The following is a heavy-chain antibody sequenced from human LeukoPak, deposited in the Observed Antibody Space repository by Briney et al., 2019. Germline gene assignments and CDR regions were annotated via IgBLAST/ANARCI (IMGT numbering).Heavy chain of an antibody. Sequence: GGSLRLSCAASGFTFSSYWMHWVRQAPGKGLVWVSRINSDGSSTSYADSVKGRFTISRDNSKNTLYLQMNSLRAEDTAVYYCARAGYSSGWYVYFDYWGQGTLVTVSS. J-gene: IGHJ4*02. CDR3: ARAGYSSGWYVYFDY. V-gene: IGHV3-74*01. CDR2: INSDGSST. CDR1: GFTFSSYW. D-gene: IGHD6-19*01.